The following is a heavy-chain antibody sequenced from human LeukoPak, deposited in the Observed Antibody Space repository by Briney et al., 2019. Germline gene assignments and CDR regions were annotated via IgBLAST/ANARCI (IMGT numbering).Heavy chain of an antibody. J-gene: IGHJ4*02. D-gene: IGHD3-3*01. CDR2: ISGRGDNS. CDR3: AKGDYDFWSGLSY. Sequence: PGGSLRLSCAASGFTFSNYAMTWVRQAPGKGLDLVSTISGRGDNSNSADSVKGRFTVSRDNSKSTLYLQMDSLRVEDTAIYYCAKGDYDFWSGLSYWGQGTLVTVSS. V-gene: IGHV3-23*01. CDR1: GFTFSNYA.